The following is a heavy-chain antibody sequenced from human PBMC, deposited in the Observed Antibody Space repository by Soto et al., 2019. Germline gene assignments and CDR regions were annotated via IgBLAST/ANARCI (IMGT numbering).Heavy chain of an antibody. Sequence: GASVKVSCKASGYTFTSYGISWVRQAPGQGLEWMGWISAYNGNTNYAQKLQGRVTMTTDTSTSTAYMELRSLRSDDTAVYYCARASYCSSTSCYSRGINDYYYYGMDVWGQGTTVTVSS. D-gene: IGHD2-2*01. J-gene: IGHJ6*02. V-gene: IGHV1-18*01. CDR1: GYTFTSYG. CDR3: ARASYCSSTSCYSRGINDYYYYGMDV. CDR2: ISAYNGNT.